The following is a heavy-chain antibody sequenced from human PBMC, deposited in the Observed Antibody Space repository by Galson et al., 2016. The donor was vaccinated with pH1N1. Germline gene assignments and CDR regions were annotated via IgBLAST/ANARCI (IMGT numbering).Heavy chain of an antibody. CDR3: ARLGIPATIDYHYYMDV. CDR1: GYSFSTYW. CDR2: IYPCDSDT. Sequence: QSGAEVKKPGESLKISCKGTGYSFSTYWIAWVRQMPGEGLEWMGIIYPCDSDTRYSPSFQGQVTISADKSISAAYLQWSSLQASDTAMYFCARLGIPATIDYHYYMDVWGKGTTVTVSS. V-gene: IGHV5-51*01. J-gene: IGHJ6*03. D-gene: IGHD2-2*01.